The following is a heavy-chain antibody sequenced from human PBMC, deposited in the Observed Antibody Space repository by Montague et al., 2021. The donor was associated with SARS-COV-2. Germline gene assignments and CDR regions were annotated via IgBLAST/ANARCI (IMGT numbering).Heavy chain of an antibody. CDR3: ARDRRFLEWNPYYMDV. Sequence: SLSLSFSASGFPFSSYSMNWVRQAPGKGLEWVSSIGVSDTYIYYADSVKGRFTISRDNGKNSLCLQMNSLRAEDTAVYYCARDRRFLEWNPYYMDVWGKGTTVTVSS. CDR1: GFPFSSYS. V-gene: IGHV3-21*01. D-gene: IGHD3-3*01. J-gene: IGHJ6*03. CDR2: IGVSDTYI.